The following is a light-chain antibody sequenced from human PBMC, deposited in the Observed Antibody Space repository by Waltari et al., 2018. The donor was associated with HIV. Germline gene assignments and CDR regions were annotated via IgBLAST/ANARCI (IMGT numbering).Light chain of an antibody. J-gene: IGLJ2*01. CDR1: LLARKY. CDR3: YSATDDIQV. Sequence: SYELTQPSSVSVSPGQTARITCSGDLLARKYIRWFQHKPGQAPLLIIYKDDVRPEGIPERFSCSSSGTTVTLTITGAQADDEADYYCYSATDDIQVFGGGTRLSVL. V-gene: IGLV3-27*01. CDR2: KDD.